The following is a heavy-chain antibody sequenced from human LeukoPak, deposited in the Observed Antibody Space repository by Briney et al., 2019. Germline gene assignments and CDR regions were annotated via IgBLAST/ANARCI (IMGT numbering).Heavy chain of an antibody. V-gene: IGHV4-59*01. CDR3: ARTTYYYDSSGYYYYYFDF. CDR2: IYYSGST. CDR1: GGSISSYY. D-gene: IGHD3-22*01. Sequence: NPSETLSLTCTVSGGSISSYYWSGIRQPAGKGLEWIGYIYYSGSTNYNPSLKSRVTLLVDTSKNQLSLKLSSVTAADTAMYYCARTTYYYDSSGYYYYYFDFWGQGTLVTVSS. J-gene: IGHJ4*02.